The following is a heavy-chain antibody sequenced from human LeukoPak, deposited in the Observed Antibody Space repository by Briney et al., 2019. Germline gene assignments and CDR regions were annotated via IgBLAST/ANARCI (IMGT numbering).Heavy chain of an antibody. D-gene: IGHD1/OR15-1a*01. J-gene: IGHJ4*02. CDR3: AKDPAAVFASSAWNRVFYFDY. CDR1: GFTFSSYA. Sequence: PGESLRLSCAASGFTFSSYAMTWVRQAPGKGLEWVSTISATSGRISYAASVSGRFTIFRDNSKNTLYLEMNSLRDEDTAVYYCAKDPAAVFASSAWNRVFYFDYWGRGTLVTVSS. V-gene: IGHV3-23*01. CDR2: ISATSGRI.